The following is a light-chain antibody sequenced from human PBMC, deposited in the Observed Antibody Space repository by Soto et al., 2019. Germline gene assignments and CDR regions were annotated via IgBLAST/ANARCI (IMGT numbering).Light chain of an antibody. J-gene: IGLJ2*01. Sequence: QSALTLPASVSGSPGQSITISCTGTSSDVGGYNYVSWYQQHPGKAPKLMIYDVSNRPSGVSNRFSGSKSGNTASLTISGLQAEAEADYYCSSYSSSSTLVFGGGTKLTVL. CDR2: DVS. CDR3: SSYSSSSTLV. V-gene: IGLV2-14*01. CDR1: SSDVGGYNY.